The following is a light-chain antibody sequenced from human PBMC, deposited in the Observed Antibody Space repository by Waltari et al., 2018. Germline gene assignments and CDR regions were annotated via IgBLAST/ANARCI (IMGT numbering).Light chain of an antibody. CDR3: AAWDDSLNAVV. J-gene: IGLJ3*02. CDR1: SSNIGSNT. V-gene: IGLV1-44*01. CDR2: SDT. Sequence: QSVVTQPPSASGTPGQWVTISCSGSSSNIGSNTVNWYQQLPGTAPKLLVYSDTPRPSGCPGRFAGSKSDTSASLAISGLQSEDEAGYYCAAWDDSLNAVVFGGGTKLTVL.